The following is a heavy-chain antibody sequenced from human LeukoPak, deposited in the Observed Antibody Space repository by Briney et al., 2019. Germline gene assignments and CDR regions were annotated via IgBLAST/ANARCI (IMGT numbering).Heavy chain of an antibody. CDR2: IYYSGST. CDR3: ARPRGCGSSRCNNFDY. D-gene: IGHD2-2*01. V-gene: IGHV4-39*07. CDR1: GGSIGSSSYY. Sequence: PSETLSLTCTVSGGSIGSSSYYWGWIRQPPGKGLNWSGSIYYSGSTYYNPSLKRRVTISVDTSKNQFSLKLSSVTAADTAVYYCARPRGCGSSRCNNFDYWGQGTLVTVSS. J-gene: IGHJ4*02.